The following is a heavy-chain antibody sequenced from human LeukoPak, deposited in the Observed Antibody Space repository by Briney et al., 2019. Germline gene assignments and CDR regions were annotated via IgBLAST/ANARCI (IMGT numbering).Heavy chain of an antibody. V-gene: IGHV1-18*01. Sequence: ASVKVSCRASGYIFIDYGISWVRQVPGQGLEWMGWISAYNGNTNYAQKIQGRVIMTTDTSTSTAYMELRSLTSDDTAVYYCARDGGRFDALDFRGQGTMVTVSS. D-gene: IGHD1-26*01. CDR1: GYIFIDYG. CDR3: ARDGGRFDALDF. J-gene: IGHJ3*01. CDR2: ISAYNGNT.